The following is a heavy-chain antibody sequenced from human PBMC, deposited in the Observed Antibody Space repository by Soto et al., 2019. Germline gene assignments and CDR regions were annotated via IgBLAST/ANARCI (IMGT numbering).Heavy chain of an antibody. V-gene: IGHV3-23*01. CDR3: AKDRAIRPGSDFDY. D-gene: IGHD3-9*01. CDR1: GFTFSNYA. CDR2: ISGSGGST. J-gene: IGHJ4*02. Sequence: GGSLRLSCAASGFTFSNYAMTWVRQAPGKGLEWVSAISGSGGSTYYADSVKGRLTISRDNSKNTLYLRMNSLRAEDTAVFYCAKDRAIRPGSDFDYWGQGTQVTVSS.